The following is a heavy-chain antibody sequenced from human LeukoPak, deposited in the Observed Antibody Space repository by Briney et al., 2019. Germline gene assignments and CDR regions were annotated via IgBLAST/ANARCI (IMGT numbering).Heavy chain of an antibody. Sequence: GGSLRLSCAASGFTFSSYGMHWVRQAPGKGLEWVAVISYDGSNKYYADSVKGRFTISRDNSKNTLYLQMNSLRAEDTAVYYCAKAAEQQPFDYWGQGTLVTVSS. CDR1: GFTFSSYG. V-gene: IGHV3-30*18. J-gene: IGHJ4*02. CDR3: AKAAEQQPFDY. D-gene: IGHD6-13*01. CDR2: ISYDGSNK.